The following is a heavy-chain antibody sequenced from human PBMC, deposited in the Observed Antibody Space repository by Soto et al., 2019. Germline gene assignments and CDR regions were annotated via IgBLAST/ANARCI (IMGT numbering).Heavy chain of an antibody. CDR3: ARGGSSWSAEYYQH. V-gene: IGHV1-18*01. D-gene: IGHD6-13*01. Sequence: QVQLVQSGVEVKKPGASVKLSCKASGYTFTNFGISWVRQAPGQGPEWMGWISGYNGKTNYAQTLQGRVTMTTDTSTSTAYKELRSLRLDDTAVYYCARGGSSWSAEYYQHWGQGTLVIVSS. CDR1: GYTFTNFG. CDR2: ISGYNGKT. J-gene: IGHJ1*01.